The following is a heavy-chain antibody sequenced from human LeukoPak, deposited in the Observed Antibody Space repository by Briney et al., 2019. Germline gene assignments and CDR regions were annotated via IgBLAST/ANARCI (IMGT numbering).Heavy chain of an antibody. CDR1: GFAFSSNY. D-gene: IGHD3-10*01. J-gene: IGHJ4*02. Sequence: GGSLRLSCAASGFAFSSNYMSWVRQAPGKGLEWVSVIYSGGSTYYADSVKGRFTISRDNSKNTLYLQMNSLRAEDTAVYYCAKLSGSYYTPCDYWGQGTLVTVSS. CDR3: AKLSGSYYTPCDY. CDR2: IYSGGST. V-gene: IGHV3-53*01.